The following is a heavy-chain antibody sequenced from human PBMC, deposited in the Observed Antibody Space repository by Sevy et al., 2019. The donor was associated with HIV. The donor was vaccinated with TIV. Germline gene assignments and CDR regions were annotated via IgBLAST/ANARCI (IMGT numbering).Heavy chain of an antibody. Sequence: SETLSLTCTVSGGSISSGDYYWSWIRQPPGKGLEWIGYIYYSGSTYYNPSLKSRVTISVDTSKNQFSLKLSSVTAADTAVYYCASPSLLAAPLHWFDPWGQGTLVTVSS. J-gene: IGHJ5*02. CDR3: ASPSLLAAPLHWFDP. V-gene: IGHV4-30-4*01. D-gene: IGHD2-2*01. CDR1: GGSISSGDYY. CDR2: IYYSGST.